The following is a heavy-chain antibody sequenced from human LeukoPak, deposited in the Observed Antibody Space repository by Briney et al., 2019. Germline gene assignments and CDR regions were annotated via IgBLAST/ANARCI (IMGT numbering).Heavy chain of an antibody. CDR2: IYYSGST. CDR3: ARAPFSYDSSGYHY. D-gene: IGHD3-22*01. CDR1: GGSISSYY. V-gene: IGHV4-59*01. J-gene: IGHJ4*02. Sequence: SETLSLTCTVSGGSISSYYWSWIRQPPGKGLEWIGYIYYSGSTNYNPSLKSRATISVDTSKNQFSLKLSSVTAADTAVYYCARAPFSYDSSGYHYWGQGTLVTVSS.